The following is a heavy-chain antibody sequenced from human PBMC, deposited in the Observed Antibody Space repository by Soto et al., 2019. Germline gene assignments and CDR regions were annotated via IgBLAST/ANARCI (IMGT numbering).Heavy chain of an antibody. CDR2: ISYDGSNK. D-gene: IGHD6-19*01. CDR3: AKDFGVVRAVAGIFDY. Sequence: GGPLRVSWAASGLTFSSYGRHWVRQAPGKGLEWVAVISYDGSNKYYADSVKGRFTISRDNSKNTLYLQMNSLRAEDTAVYYCAKDFGVVRAVAGIFDYWGQGTLVTVSS. V-gene: IGHV3-30*18. J-gene: IGHJ4*02. CDR1: GLTFSSYG.